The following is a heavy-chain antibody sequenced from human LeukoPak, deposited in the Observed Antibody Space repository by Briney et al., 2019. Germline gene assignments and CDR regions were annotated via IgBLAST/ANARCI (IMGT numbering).Heavy chain of an antibody. CDR1: GFTFDDYA. D-gene: IGHD5-24*01. V-gene: IGHV3-9*01. CDR3: AARRDGYNY. J-gene: IGHJ4*02. CDR2: ISWNSGRI. Sequence: GGSLRLSCAASGFTFDDYAMNWVRQAPGKGLEWVSGISWNSGRIGYADSVKGRFTISRDNAKNSLYLQMNSLRAEDTAVYYCAARRDGYNYWGQGTLVTVSS.